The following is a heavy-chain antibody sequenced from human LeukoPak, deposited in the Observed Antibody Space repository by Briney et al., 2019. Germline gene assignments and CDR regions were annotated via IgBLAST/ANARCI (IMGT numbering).Heavy chain of an antibody. V-gene: IGHV1-2*02. D-gene: IGHD3-10*01. CDR2: INPNSGGT. CDR3: ARGLTMVRGVRSSWFDP. Sequence: ASVKVSCKASGCTFTSYAMHWVRQAPGQRLEWMGWINPNSGGTNYAQKFQGRVTMTRDTSISTAYMELSRLRSDDTAVYYCARGLTMVRGVRSSWFDPWGQGTLVTVSS. CDR1: GCTFTSYA. J-gene: IGHJ5*02.